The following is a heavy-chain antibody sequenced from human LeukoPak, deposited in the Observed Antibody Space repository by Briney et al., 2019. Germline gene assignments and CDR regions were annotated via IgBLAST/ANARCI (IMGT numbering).Heavy chain of an antibody. CDR1: GLTFSGYW. V-gene: IGHV3-7*01. CDR2: INEDGSEK. D-gene: IGHD1-26*01. Sequence: GGSLRLSCAASGLTFSGYWMSWVRQAPGKGLEWVANINEDGSEKYYVDSVKGRFTISRDNAKNLLYLQMNSLRAEDTAVYYCAREAGATNLWGQGTLVTVSS. CDR3: AREAGATNL. J-gene: IGHJ5*02.